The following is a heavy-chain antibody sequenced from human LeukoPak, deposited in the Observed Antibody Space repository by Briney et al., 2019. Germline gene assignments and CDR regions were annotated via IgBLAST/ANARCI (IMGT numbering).Heavy chain of an antibody. CDR2: IDAGNGNT. CDR1: GYTFTSYG. V-gene: IGHV1-3*01. Sequence: ASVKVSCKASGYTFTSYGMHWVRQAPGQRLEWMGWIDAGNGNTKYSQKFQGRVTITRDTSASTAYMGLSSLRSKDTAVYYCARVQDDSSGYYSFDFWGQGTLVTVSS. CDR3: ARVQDDSSGYYSFDF. D-gene: IGHD3-22*01. J-gene: IGHJ4*02.